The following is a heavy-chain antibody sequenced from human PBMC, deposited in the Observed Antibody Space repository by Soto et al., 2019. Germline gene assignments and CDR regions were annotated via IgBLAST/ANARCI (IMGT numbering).Heavy chain of an antibody. CDR2: IKSKTDGGTT. D-gene: IGHD3-9*01. CDR3: TTDSEVGYDILTGYYY. Sequence: GGSLRLSCAASGFTFSNAWMSWVRQAPGKGLEWVGRIKSKTDGGTTDYAAPVKGRFTISRDDSKNTLYLQMNSLKTADTAVYYCTTDSEVGYDILTGYYYWGQGTLVTVSS. CDR1: GFTFSNAW. V-gene: IGHV3-15*01. J-gene: IGHJ4*02.